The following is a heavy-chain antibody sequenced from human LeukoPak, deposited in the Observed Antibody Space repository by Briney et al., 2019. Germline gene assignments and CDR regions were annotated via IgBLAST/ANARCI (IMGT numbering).Heavy chain of an antibody. CDR2: IIPIFGTT. J-gene: IGHJ4*02. V-gene: IGHV1-69*06. CDR1: GGTFSSYA. CDR3: AIELGVMSWYFDY. D-gene: IGHD3-16*01. Sequence: SVKVSCKASGGTFSSYAISWVRQAPGQGLEWMGGIIPIFGTTNYAQKFQGRVSIAADKSTSTAYMELSSLSSEDTAVYYCAIELGVMSWYFDYWGQGTLVTVSS.